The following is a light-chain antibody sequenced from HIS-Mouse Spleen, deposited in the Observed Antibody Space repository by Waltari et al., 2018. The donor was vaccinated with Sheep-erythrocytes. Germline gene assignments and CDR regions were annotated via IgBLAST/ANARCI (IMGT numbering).Light chain of an antibody. V-gene: IGLV2-11*01. Sequence: QSALTQPRSVSGSPGQSVPISCTGTSSDVGGYNYVSWYQQHPGKAPNLMIYDVSKRPSGVPDRFSGSKSGNTASLTISGLQAEDEADYYCCSYAGSYNHVFATGTKVTVL. CDR1: SSDVGGYNY. CDR3: CSYAGSYNHV. J-gene: IGLJ1*01. CDR2: DVS.